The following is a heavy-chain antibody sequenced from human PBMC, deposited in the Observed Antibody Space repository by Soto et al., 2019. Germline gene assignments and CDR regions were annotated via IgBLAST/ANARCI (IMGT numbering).Heavy chain of an antibody. D-gene: IGHD2-2*01. J-gene: IGHJ3*02. Sequence: SVKVSCKASGGTFSSYTISWVRQAPGQGLEWMGRIIPILGIANYAQKVQGRFTISRDNSKNTLYLQMNSLRAEDTAVYYCAKVRPLRDCTSTSCLGAFDIWGQGTMVTVSS. CDR2: IIPILGIA. CDR3: AKVRPLRDCTSTSCLGAFDI. CDR1: GGTFSSYT. V-gene: IGHV1-69*02.